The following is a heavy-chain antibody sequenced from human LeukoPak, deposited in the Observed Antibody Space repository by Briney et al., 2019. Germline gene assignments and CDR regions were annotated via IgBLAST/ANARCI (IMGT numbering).Heavy chain of an antibody. D-gene: IGHD3-22*01. Sequence: SVKVSCKASGGTFSSYAISWVRQAPGQGLEWMGGIIPIFGTANYAQKFQGRVTITADESTSTAYMELSRLRSDDTAVYYCAGEDNSSGYRPFDIWGQGTMVTVPS. V-gene: IGHV1-69*13. CDR3: AGEDNSSGYRPFDI. J-gene: IGHJ3*02. CDR1: GGTFSSYA. CDR2: IIPIFGTA.